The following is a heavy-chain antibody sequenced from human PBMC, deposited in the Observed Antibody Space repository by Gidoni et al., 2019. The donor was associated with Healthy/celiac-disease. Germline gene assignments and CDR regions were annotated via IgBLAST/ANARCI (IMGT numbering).Heavy chain of an antibody. J-gene: IGHJ4*02. Sequence: QVQLQESGPGLVQPSEPLSLTCTVSGGSLSCYYWSWIRQPPGKGLEWIGYIYYSGSSKSDPTLKGRDTRAVDTSKNQFSLKLSAENSAGTGGYSGARAEEGFFGYWGQGTLVTVSS. CDR3: ARAEEGFFGY. V-gene: IGHV4-59*01. D-gene: IGHD3-3*01. CDR1: GGSLSCYY. CDR2: IYYSGSS.